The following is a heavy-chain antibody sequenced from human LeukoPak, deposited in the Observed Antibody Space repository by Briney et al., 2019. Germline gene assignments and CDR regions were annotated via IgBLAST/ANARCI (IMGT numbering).Heavy chain of an antibody. J-gene: IGHJ4*02. V-gene: IGHV1-69*06. CDR1: GGTFSSYA. Sequence: GASVKVSCKASGGTFSSYAISWVRQAPGQGLEWMGGIIPIFGTTNYAQKFQDRVTITADKSTSTAYMELSSLRSEDTAVYYCARVVGLTGYSSSWFCYWGQGTLVTVSS. CDR2: IIPIFGTT. CDR3: ARVVGLTGYSSSWFCY. D-gene: IGHD6-13*01.